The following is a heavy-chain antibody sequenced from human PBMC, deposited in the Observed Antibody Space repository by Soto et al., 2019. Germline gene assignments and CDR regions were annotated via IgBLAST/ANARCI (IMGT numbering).Heavy chain of an antibody. Sequence: PSETLSLTCAVYGGSFSGYYWSWIRQPPGKGLEWIGEINHSGSTNYNPSLKSRVTISVDTSKNQFSLKLSSVTAADTAVYYCARYYYDSSGYYTRFDYWGKGTLVTVSS. D-gene: IGHD3-22*01. V-gene: IGHV4-34*01. CDR1: GGSFSGYY. CDR3: ARYYYDSSGYYTRFDY. CDR2: INHSGST. J-gene: IGHJ4*02.